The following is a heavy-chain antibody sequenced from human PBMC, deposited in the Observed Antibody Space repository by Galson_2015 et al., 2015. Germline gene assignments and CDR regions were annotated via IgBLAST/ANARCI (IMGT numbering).Heavy chain of an antibody. CDR3: ATMPSTSGTIHDTVDY. V-gene: IGHV3-21*06. Sequence: SLRLSCAASKFTFSTYTMNWVRQAPGEGLEWVSSISSSGTYIYYADSVKGRFTISRDNAKNSLYLRMNGLRAEDTALYYCATMPSTSGTIHDTVDYWGQGTLVTVSS. J-gene: IGHJ4*02. CDR2: ISSSGTYI. CDR1: KFTFSTYT. D-gene: IGHD1-14*01.